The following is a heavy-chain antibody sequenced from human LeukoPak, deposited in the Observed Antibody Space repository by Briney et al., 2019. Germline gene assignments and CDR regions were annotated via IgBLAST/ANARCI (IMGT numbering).Heavy chain of an antibody. J-gene: IGHJ3*02. CDR2: IYYTGGET. CDR1: GGSINSYY. D-gene: IGHD1-14*01. Sequence: SETLSLTCTVSGGSINSYYWSWIRQPPGKGLEWIGYIYYTGGETNYNPSLKSRLTISVDTSKNQFSLMLTSVTAAATAVYYCARQPGGTAAFDIWAQGTMVTVSS. V-gene: IGHV4-59*08. CDR3: ARQPGGTAAFDI.